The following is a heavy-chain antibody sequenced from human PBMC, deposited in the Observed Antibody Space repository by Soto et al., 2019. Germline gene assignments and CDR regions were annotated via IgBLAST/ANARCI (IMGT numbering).Heavy chain of an antibody. CDR3: ARDAVVTMSAFDI. CDR1: GFTFSCYE. Sequence: LXLSCAPSGFTFSCYEMNWFLQAPGKGLEWVSYISSSGSTIYYADSVKGRFTISRDNSKNTLYLQMNSLRAEDTAVYYCARDAVVTMSAFDIWGQGTMVTVSS. J-gene: IGHJ3*02. D-gene: IGHD2-15*01. V-gene: IGHV3-48*03. CDR2: ISSSGSTI.